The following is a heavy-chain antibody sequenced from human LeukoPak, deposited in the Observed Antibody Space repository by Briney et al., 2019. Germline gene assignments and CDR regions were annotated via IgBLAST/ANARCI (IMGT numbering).Heavy chain of an antibody. CDR2: ISPSGDRI. Sequence: GGSLRLSCAASGFTFRSYAMSWVRQAPGKGLEWVSFISPSGDRISNADSVEGRFTISRDNTRNTLYLQMNSLRDEDTGVYYCAIMHGYYDGSGFWVQWGQGTLVTVSS. D-gene: IGHD3-22*01. J-gene: IGHJ4*02. CDR3: AIMHGYYDGSGFWVQ. CDR1: GFTFRSYA. V-gene: IGHV3-23*01.